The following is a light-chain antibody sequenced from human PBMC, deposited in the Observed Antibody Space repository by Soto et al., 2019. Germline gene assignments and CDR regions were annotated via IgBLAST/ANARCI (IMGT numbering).Light chain of an antibody. CDR2: DVT. CDR3: SSYAGTNNFVI. CDR1: SSDVGNYRY. J-gene: IGLJ2*01. V-gene: IGLV2-8*01. Sequence: QPVLTQPPSASGSPGQSVTISCTGSSSDVGNYRYVSWYQQHPGKAPKLLIYDVTKRPSGVPDRFSGSKSGNTAFLTVSGLQAEDEGDYYCSSYAGTNNFVIFGGGTKLTVL.